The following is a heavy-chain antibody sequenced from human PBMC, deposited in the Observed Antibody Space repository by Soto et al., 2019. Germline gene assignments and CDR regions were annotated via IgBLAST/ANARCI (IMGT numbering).Heavy chain of an antibody. CDR2: IYHSGSP. D-gene: IGHD3-16*02. CDR1: GGSIRRSNW. V-gene: IGHV4-4*02. CDR3: ARGDYVWGSYRED. J-gene: IGHJ4*02. Sequence: QVQLQASGPGLVTPSGTLSLTCAVSGGSIRRSNWWSWVRQPPGKGLEWIGEIYHSGSPNYSPSLKSRVTISVDKSKNQCARKRSSGTAADTAVYYCARGDYVWGSYREDWGQGTLVTVSS.